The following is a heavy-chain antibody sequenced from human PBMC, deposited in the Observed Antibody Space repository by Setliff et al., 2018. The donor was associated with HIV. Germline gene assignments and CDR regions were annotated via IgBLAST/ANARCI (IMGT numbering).Heavy chain of an antibody. J-gene: IGHJ6*03. CDR3: ARCPRYCSGSGCDPQYSHMDV. V-gene: IGHV3-7*01. CDR1: RFTFNDYW. Sequence: GGSLRLSCVASRFTFNDYWMSWVRQAPGKGLEWVANIDREGSETNYVDSVKGRFTISRDNARSSMYLQMNSLRAEDTAIYYCARCPRYCSGSGCDPQYSHMDVWGQGTTVTVSS. CDR2: IDREGSET. D-gene: IGHD2-15*01.